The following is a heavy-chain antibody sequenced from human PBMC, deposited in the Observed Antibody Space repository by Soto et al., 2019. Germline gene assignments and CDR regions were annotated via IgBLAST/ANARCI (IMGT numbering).Heavy chain of an antibody. D-gene: IGHD3-3*01. CDR1: GGSISSYY. CDR2: IYYSGST. V-gene: IGHV4-59*01. CDR3: ASGFLEWLPFDY. J-gene: IGHJ4*02. Sequence: SETLSLTCTVSGGSISSYYWSWIRQPPGKGLEWIGYIYYSGSTNYNPSLKSRVTISVDTSKNQFSLKLSSVTAADTAVYYCASGFLEWLPFDYWGQGTLVTVSS.